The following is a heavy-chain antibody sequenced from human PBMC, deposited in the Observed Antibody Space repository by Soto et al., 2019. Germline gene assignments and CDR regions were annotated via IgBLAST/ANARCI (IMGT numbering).Heavy chain of an antibody. CDR2: INHSGST. D-gene: IGHD6-25*01. V-gene: IGHV4-34*01. CDR1: GGSFSGYY. CDR3: ARASGPREDYYYMDV. J-gene: IGHJ6*03. Sequence: QVQLQQWGAGLLKPSETLSLTCAVYGGSFSGYYWSWIRQPPGKGLEWIGEINHSGSTNYNPSLKSRVTISVDTSKNQFSLKLSSVTAADTAVYYCARASGPREDYYYMDVWGKGTTVTVSS.